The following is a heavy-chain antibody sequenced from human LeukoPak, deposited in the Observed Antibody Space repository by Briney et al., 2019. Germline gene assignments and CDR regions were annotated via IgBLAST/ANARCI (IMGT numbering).Heavy chain of an antibody. Sequence: GGPLRLSCADSGFLFSNSWMAWVRQSPGRALEWLANINQDGSAKTCVDSVKARFTISRDNAKNSLYLQMTSLRAEDTAMYYCARDSGYNAFDYWGQGTLVTVSS. V-gene: IGHV3-7*05. D-gene: IGHD5-12*01. CDR1: GFLFSNSW. CDR3: ARDSGYNAFDY. CDR2: INQDGSAK. J-gene: IGHJ4*02.